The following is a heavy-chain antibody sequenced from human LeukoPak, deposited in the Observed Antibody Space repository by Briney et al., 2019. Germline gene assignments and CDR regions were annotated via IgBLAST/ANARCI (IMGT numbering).Heavy chain of an antibody. CDR1: GFTFSSYA. D-gene: IGHD4-17*01. Sequence: GGSLRLSCAASGFTFSSYAMHWVRQAPGKGLEWVAVISYDGSNKYYADSVKGRFTISRDNSKNTLYLQMNSLRAEDTAVYYCARSRGTPTVSNYYGMDVWGQGTTVTVSS. J-gene: IGHJ6*02. CDR2: ISYDGSNK. V-gene: IGHV3-30*04. CDR3: ARSRGTPTVSNYYGMDV.